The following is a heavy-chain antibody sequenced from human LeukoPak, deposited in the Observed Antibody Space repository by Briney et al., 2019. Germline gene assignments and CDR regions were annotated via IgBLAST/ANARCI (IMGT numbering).Heavy chain of an antibody. CDR2: ICGTVGCT. Sequence: GGSLTLSCQASGFTFYMYAMSWVRQAPGKGLEWVASICGTVGCTYYPDSVKGRFTISRDNSKNVLYLRMNSLTAEDTAIYYCAKDRPNFHENSGHYYRRDGDSWGQGTLVTVSS. CDR3: AKDRPNFHENSGHYYRRDGDS. J-gene: IGHJ5*01. CDR1: GFTFYMYA. D-gene: IGHD3-22*01. V-gene: IGHV3-23*01.